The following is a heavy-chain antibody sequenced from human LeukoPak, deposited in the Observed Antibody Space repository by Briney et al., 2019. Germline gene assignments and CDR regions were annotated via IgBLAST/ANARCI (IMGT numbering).Heavy chain of an antibody. CDR2: INPNSGGT. J-gene: IGHJ5*02. CDR1: GYTFTGYY. D-gene: IGHD2-2*03. V-gene: IGHV1-2*02. Sequence: ASVKVSCKASGYTFTGYYMHWVRHAPGQGLEWMGWINPNSGGTNYAQKFQGRVTMTRDTSISTAYMELSRLRSDDTAVYYCARDLDIVANWFDPWGQGTLVTVSS. CDR3: ARDLDIVANWFDP.